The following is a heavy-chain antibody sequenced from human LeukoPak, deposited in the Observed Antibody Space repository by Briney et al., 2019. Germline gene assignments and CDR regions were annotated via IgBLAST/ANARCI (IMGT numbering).Heavy chain of an antibody. J-gene: IGHJ4*02. CDR3: ARDPTVYYDSSGYIDY. CDR2: INPSGGST. V-gene: IGHV1-46*01. Sequence: ASVKVSCKASGYTFTSYYMHWVRQAPGQGLEWMGIINPSGGSTSYAQKFQGRVTMTRDISTSTVYMELSSLRSEDTAVYFCARDPTVYYDSSGYIDYWGQGTLVTVSS. CDR1: GYTFTSYY. D-gene: IGHD3-22*01.